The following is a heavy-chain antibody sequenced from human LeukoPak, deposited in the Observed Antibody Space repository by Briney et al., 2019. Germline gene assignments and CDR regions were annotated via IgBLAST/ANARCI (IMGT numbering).Heavy chain of an antibody. V-gene: IGHV4-34*01. CDR3: ARHRPYYYDSSGYQP. Sequence: SETLSLTCTVSGGSISSYYWSWIRQPPGKGLEWIGEINHSGSTNYNPSLKSRVTISVDTSKNQFSLKLSSVTAADTAVYYCARHRPYYYDSSGYQPWGQGTLVTVSS. J-gene: IGHJ5*02. CDR2: INHSGST. D-gene: IGHD3-22*01. CDR1: GGSISSYY.